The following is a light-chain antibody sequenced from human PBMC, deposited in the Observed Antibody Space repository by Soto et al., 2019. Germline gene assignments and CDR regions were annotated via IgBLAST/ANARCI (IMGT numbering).Light chain of an antibody. CDR2: EVS. J-gene: IGLJ2*01. CDR3: SSYAGGKNLV. V-gene: IGLV2-8*01. CDR1: SSDVGAYNY. Sequence: QSALTQPPSASGSPGQSVTISCTGTSSDVGAYNYISWYQQHPGTAPKLMIYEVSQRPSGVPDRFSGSKSGNTASLTVSGLQAEDEADYYCSSYAGGKNLVFGGGTKLTVL.